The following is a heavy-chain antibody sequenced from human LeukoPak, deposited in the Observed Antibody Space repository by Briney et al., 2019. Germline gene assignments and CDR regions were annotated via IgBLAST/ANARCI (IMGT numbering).Heavy chain of an antibody. CDR3: ARDYREMATIIVFDY. CDR1: GYTFNGYY. D-gene: IGHD5-24*01. V-gene: IGHV1-2*06. J-gene: IGHJ4*02. Sequence: ASVKVSCKASGYTFNGYYMHWVRQAPGQGLEWMGRINPNSSGTNYAQKFQGRVTMTRDTSISTAYMELSRLRSDDTAVYYCARDYREMATIIVFDYWGQGTLVTVSS. CDR2: INPNSSGT.